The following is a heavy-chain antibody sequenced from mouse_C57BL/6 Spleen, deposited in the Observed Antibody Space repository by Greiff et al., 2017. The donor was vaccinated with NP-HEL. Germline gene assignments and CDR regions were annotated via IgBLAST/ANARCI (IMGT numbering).Heavy chain of an antibody. D-gene: IGHD2-2*01. Sequence: QVQLKESGAELVKPGASVKLSCKASGYTFTSYWMHWVKQRPGQGLEWIGMIHPNSGSTNYNEKFKSKATLTVDKSSSTAYMQLSSLTSEDSAVYYCARDYGHAWFAYWGQGTLVTVSA. CDR3: ARDYGHAWFAY. V-gene: IGHV1-64*01. J-gene: IGHJ3*01. CDR2: IHPNSGST. CDR1: GYTFTSYW.